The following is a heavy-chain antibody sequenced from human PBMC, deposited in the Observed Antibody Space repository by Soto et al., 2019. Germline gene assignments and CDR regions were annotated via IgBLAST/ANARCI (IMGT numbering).Heavy chain of an antibody. J-gene: IGHJ5*02. D-gene: IGHD2-2*01. CDR1: GGSISSGGYY. Sequence: SETLSLTCTVSGGSISSGGYYWSWIRQHPGKGLEWIGYIYYSGSTYYNPSLKSRVTISVDTSKNQFSLKLSSVTAAGTAVYYCARAFSGEARASMWFDPWGQGTLVTVSS. CDR2: IYYSGST. CDR3: ARAFSGEARASMWFDP. V-gene: IGHV4-31*03.